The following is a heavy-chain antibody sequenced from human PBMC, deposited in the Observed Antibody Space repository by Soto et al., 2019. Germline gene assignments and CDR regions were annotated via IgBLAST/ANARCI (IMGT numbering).Heavy chain of an antibody. CDR3: ARWADGDSVDH. CDR1: GFLFTNYY. Sequence: GGSLRLSCAASGFLFTNYYMTWVRQAPGKGLEWVANINYGGSDKRYVDSVRSRFTISRDNAKNSLYLQMNSLRVEDTAIYYCARWADGDSVDHWGQGTLVTVSS. D-gene: IGHD7-27*01. V-gene: IGHV3-7*03. J-gene: IGHJ4*02. CDR2: INYGGSDK.